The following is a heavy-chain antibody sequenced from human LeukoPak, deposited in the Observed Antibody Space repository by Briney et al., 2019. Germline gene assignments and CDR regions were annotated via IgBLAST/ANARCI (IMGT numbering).Heavy chain of an antibody. CDR3: ARGWGYGSGSYYNGFDY. V-gene: IGHV4-30-2*01. D-gene: IGHD3-10*01. CDR2: IYHSGST. Sequence: SQTLSLTCTVSGGSISSGDYYWSWIRQPPGKGLEWIGYIYHSGSTYYNPSLKSRVTISVDRSKNQFSLKLSSVTAADTAVYYCARGWGYGSGSYYNGFDYWGQGTLVTVSS. CDR1: GGSISSGDYY. J-gene: IGHJ4*02.